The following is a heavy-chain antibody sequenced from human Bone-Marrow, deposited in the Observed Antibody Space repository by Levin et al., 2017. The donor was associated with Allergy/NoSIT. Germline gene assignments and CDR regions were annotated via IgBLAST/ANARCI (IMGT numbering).Heavy chain of an antibody. CDR2: IWPDGSNS. J-gene: IGHJ4*02. CDR3: ARDSNLQTGYCSD. Sequence: QAGGSLRLSCAASGFTFSDHGMHWVRQTPAKGLEWVAVIWPDGSNSYYVESVEGRFTISRDNSKNMVYLQMNSLRVEDMALYYCARDSNLQTGYCSDWGQGTLVTVSS. CDR1: GFTFSDHG. V-gene: IGHV3-33*01. D-gene: IGHD3-9*01.